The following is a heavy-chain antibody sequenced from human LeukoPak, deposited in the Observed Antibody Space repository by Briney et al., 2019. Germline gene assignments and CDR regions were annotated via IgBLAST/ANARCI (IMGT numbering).Heavy chain of an antibody. V-gene: IGHV3-23*01. CDR3: AKDGNYYDSSGYYSLFGY. D-gene: IGHD3-22*01. J-gene: IGHJ4*02. CDR2: ISGSGGST. CDR1: GFTLSSYA. Sequence: GGSLRLSCAASGFTLSSYAMSWVRQAPGKGLEWVSAISGSGGSTYYADSVKGRFTISRDNSKNTLYLQMNSLRAEDTAVYYCAKDGNYYDSSGYYSLFGYWGQGTLVTVSS.